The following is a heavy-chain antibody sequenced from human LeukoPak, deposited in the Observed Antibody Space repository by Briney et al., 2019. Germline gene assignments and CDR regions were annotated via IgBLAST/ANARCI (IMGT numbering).Heavy chain of an antibody. CDR2: IYYSRST. V-gene: IGHV4-59*01. CDR1: GGSISSYY. Sequence: PSETLSLTCTVSGGSISSYYWSWIRQPPGKGLEWIGYIYYSRSTNYNPSLKSRVTISVDTPKNQFALKLSSVTAADTAVHYCARYSCPNGVCYYFDYWGQGTLVTVSS. J-gene: IGHJ4*02. CDR3: ARYSCPNGVCYYFDY. D-gene: IGHD2-8*01.